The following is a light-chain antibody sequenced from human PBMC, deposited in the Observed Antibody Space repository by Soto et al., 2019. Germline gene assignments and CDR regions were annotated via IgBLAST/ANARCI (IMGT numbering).Light chain of an antibody. CDR2: GAS. J-gene: IGKJ2*01. V-gene: IGKV3-20*01. Sequence: EIVLTQSPDTLSLSPGERASLSCRASQSVSSNFLAWYQQKPGQAPRLLIYGASSRATGIPDRFSGSGSGADFTLTISRLEPEDFAVYYCQQYGTSPPYTFGQGTKLESK. CDR3: QQYGTSPPYT. CDR1: QSVSSNF.